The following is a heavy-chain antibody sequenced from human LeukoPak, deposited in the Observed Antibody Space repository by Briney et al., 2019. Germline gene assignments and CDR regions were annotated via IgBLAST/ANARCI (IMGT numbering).Heavy chain of an antibody. CDR1: GFTFSSHA. D-gene: IGHD3-10*01. J-gene: IGHJ4*02. CDR3: ANTPSTLWFGELLAYFDY. Sequence: GGSLRLSCAASGFTFSSHAMSWVRQAPGKGLEWVSAISGSGGSTYYADSVKGRFTISRDNSKNTLYLQMNSLRAEDTAVYYCANTPSTLWFGELLAYFDYWGQGTLVTVSS. V-gene: IGHV3-23*01. CDR2: ISGSGGST.